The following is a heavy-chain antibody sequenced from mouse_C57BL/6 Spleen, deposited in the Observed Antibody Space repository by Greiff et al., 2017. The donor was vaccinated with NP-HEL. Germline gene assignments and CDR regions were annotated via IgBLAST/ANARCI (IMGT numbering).Heavy chain of an antibody. CDR3: ARLGWDYAMDY. D-gene: IGHD1-1*02. V-gene: IGHV5-17*01. CDR2: ISSGSSTI. CDR1: GFTFSDYG. J-gene: IGHJ4*01. Sequence: EVRLVESGGGLVKPGGSLKLSCAASGFTFSDYGMHWVRQAPEKGLEWVAYISSGSSTIYYADTVKGRFTISRDNAKNTLFLQMTSLRSEDTAMYYCARLGWDYAMDYWGQGTSVTVSS.